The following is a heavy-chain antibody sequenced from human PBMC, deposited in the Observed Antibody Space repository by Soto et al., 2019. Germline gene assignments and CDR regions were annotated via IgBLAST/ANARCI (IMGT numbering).Heavy chain of an antibody. CDR3: ARGDYYDSSGYSRYNWFAP. CDR2: IIPIFGTA. CDR1: GGTFSSYA. Sequence: QVQLVQSGAEVKKPGSSVKVSCKASGGTFSSYAISWVRQAPGQGLEWMGGIIPIFGTANYAQKFQGRVRITADESMSTAYRELSSVRSEDTAVYYCARGDYYDSSGYSRYNWFAPWGQGTLVTVSS. J-gene: IGHJ5*02. D-gene: IGHD3-22*01. V-gene: IGHV1-69*01.